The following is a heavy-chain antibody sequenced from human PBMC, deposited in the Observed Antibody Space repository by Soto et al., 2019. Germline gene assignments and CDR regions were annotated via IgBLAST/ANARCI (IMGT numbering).Heavy chain of an antibody. V-gene: IGHV4-59*01. D-gene: IGHD4-17*01. CDR3: ARVVGANWFDP. CDR2: IYYSGST. CDR1: GGSISIYY. J-gene: IGHJ5*02. Sequence: SETLSLTCTVSGGSISIYYWSWIRQPPGKGLEWIGYIYYSGSTNYNPSLKSRVTISVDTSKNQFSLKLSSVTAADTAVYYCARVVGANWFDPWGQGTLVTVSS.